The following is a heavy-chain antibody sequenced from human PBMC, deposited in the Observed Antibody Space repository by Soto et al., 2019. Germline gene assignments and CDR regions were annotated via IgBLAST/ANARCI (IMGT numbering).Heavy chain of an antibody. D-gene: IGHD3-22*01. CDR3: TAEYYYDSSGYYSSQY. CDR1: GFTFSNAW. V-gene: IGHV3-15*07. J-gene: IGHJ4*02. Sequence: EVQLVESGGGLVKPGGSLRLSCAASGFTFSNAWMNWVRQAPGKGLEWVGRIKSKTDGGTTDYAAPVKGRFTISREDSENTLNQKMNSLKTEATAVYYCTAEYYYDSSGYYSSQYWGQGTLVTVSS. CDR2: IKSKTDGGTT.